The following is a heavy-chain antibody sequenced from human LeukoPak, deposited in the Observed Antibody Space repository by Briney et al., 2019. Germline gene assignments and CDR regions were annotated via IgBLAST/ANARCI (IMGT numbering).Heavy chain of an antibody. J-gene: IGHJ4*02. D-gene: IGHD3-9*01. V-gene: IGHV3-48*03. Sequence: GGSLRLSCAASGFTFSSYAMHWVRQAPGKGLEWASYISSSGGGTYYADSVKGRFTISRNNAKNSLYLQMNSLRAEDTAVYYCAKGQLYYDILTGAFDFDYWGQGTLVTVSS. CDR2: ISSSGGGT. CDR1: GFTFSSYA. CDR3: AKGQLYYDILTGAFDFDY.